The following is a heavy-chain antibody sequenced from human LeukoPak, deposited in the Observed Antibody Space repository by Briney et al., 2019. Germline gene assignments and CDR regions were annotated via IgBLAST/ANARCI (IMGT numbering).Heavy chain of an antibody. D-gene: IGHD1-1*01. CDR1: GFTFSSFS. V-gene: IGHV3-21*01. CDR3: ARDPNWVWHY. J-gene: IGHJ4*02. Sequence: GGSLRLSCAASGFTFSSFSMNWVRQAPGKGLEWVSSISSSSSYIHYADSVKGRFTISRDNAKNSLYLQMNSLRAENTAVYYCARDPNWVWHYWGQGTLVTVSS. CDR2: ISSSSSYI.